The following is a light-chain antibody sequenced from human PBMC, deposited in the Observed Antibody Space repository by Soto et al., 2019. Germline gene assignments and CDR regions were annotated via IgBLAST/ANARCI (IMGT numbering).Light chain of an antibody. Sequence: EIVLTQSPATLSLSPGERATLSCRASQSVSSYLAWYQQKPGQAPRLLIYDASNRATGIPARFSGSGSGTDTTLASSSLEPEDFAVYYCQQRSNWFSGFSEGTRLSIK. CDR1: QSVSSY. V-gene: IGKV3-11*01. CDR3: QQRSNWFSG. CDR2: DAS. J-gene: IGKJ5*01.